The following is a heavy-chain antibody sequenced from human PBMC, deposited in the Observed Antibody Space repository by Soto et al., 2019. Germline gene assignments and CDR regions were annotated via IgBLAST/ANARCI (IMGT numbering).Heavy chain of an antibody. D-gene: IGHD3-9*01. V-gene: IGHV4-34*01. CDR2: INHSGST. CDR3: ARSFTVLRYFDWSNNWFDP. Sequence: PSETLSLTCAVYGGSFSGYYWSWIRQPPGKGLEWIGEINHSGSTNYNPSLKSRVTISVDTSKNQFSLKLSSVTAADTAVYYCARSFTVLRYFDWSNNWFDPWGQETLVTVSS. CDR1: GGSFSGYY. J-gene: IGHJ5*02.